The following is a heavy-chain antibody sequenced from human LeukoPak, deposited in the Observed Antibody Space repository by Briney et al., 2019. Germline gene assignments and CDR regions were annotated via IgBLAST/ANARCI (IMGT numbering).Heavy chain of an antibody. Sequence: GGSLRLSCAASGFTVSSNYMSWVRQAPGRGLEWASVIYSGDNTYYADSVKGRFTISRDNSKNTLYLQMNSLRAEDTAVYYCARGYSNLHDDSSGYYIDYWGQGTLVTVSS. D-gene: IGHD3-22*01. CDR2: IYSGDNT. V-gene: IGHV3-53*01. J-gene: IGHJ4*02. CDR3: ARGYSNLHDDSSGYYIDY. CDR1: GFTVSSNY.